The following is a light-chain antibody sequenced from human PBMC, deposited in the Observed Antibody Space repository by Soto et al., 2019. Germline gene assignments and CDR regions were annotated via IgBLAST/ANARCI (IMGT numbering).Light chain of an antibody. CDR3: QQRSNWPPT. J-gene: IGKJ5*01. CDR2: DAS. V-gene: IGKV3-11*01. CDR1: QNVSSY. Sequence: EIVLTQSPATLSLSPGERATLSCRASQNVSSYLAWYQQKLGQAPRLLIYDASNRATGIPARFSGSGSGTVSTLTISSLEPEDFAVYYCQQRSNWPPTFGQGTRLEIK.